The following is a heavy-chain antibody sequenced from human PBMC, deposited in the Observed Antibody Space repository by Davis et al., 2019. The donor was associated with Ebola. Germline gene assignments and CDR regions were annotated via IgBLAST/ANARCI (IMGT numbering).Heavy chain of an antibody. J-gene: IGHJ5*02. CDR2: INAGNGNT. Sequence: ASVKVSCKASGYTFTGYYMHWVRQAPGQRLEWMGWINAGNGNTKYSQKFQGRVTITRDTSASTAYMELSSLRSEDTAVYYCARGGHIAVAASARGFDPWGQGTLVTVSS. CDR3: ARGGHIAVAASARGFDP. D-gene: IGHD6-19*01. CDR1: GYTFTGYY. V-gene: IGHV1-3*01.